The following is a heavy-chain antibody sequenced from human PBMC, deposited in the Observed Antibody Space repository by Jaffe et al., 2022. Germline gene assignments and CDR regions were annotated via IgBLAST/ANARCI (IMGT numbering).Heavy chain of an antibody. CDR3: ASRWGYSSGWTDY. CDR1: GGSFSGYY. Sequence: QVQLQQWGAGLLKPSETLSLTCAVYGGSFSGYYWSWIRQPPGKGLEWIGEINHSGSTNYNPSLKSRVTISVDTSKNQFSLKLSSVTAADTAVYYCASRWGYSSGWTDYWGQGTLVTVSS. CDR2: INHSGST. D-gene: IGHD6-19*01. V-gene: IGHV4-34*01. J-gene: IGHJ4*02.